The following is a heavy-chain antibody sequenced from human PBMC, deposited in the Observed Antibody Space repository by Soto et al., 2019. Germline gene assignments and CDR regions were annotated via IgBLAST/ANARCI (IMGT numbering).Heavy chain of an antibody. Sequence: ESGGGLIQPGGSLRLSCAASGFTVSSNYMSWVRQAPGKGLEWVSVIYSGGSTYYADSVKGRFTISRDNSKNTLYLQMNSLRAEDTAVYYCARGGITGTPFPFDYWGQGTLVTVSS. D-gene: IGHD1-7*01. V-gene: IGHV3-53*01. CDR2: IYSGGST. J-gene: IGHJ4*02. CDR1: GFTVSSNY. CDR3: ARGGITGTPFPFDY.